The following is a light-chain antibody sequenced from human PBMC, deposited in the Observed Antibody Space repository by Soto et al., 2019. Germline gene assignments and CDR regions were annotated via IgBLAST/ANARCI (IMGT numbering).Light chain of an antibody. V-gene: IGLV2-14*01. J-gene: IGLJ1*01. CDR2: EVN. CDR3: SSYTTSSTYV. Sequence: QSALTQPASVSGSPGQSITISCTGTSSDIGGYNYVSWYQQHPGKAPKVMIHEVNNRPSGVSDRFSGSKSGNTASLTISGLQAEDEADYYCSSYTTSSTYVFGTGTKVTVL. CDR1: SSDIGGYNY.